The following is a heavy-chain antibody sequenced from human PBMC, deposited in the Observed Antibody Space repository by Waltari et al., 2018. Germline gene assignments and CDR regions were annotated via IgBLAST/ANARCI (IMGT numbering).Heavy chain of an antibody. Sequence: EVQLLESGGGWVQPGGSLRLSCAASGFNFGNYAMIWVRQAPGKGLECVSLFSGSAGSTHYADSVRSRFTISRDNSKNMLYLQMSSLRVEDTAIYYCAKGGVNWNVRDGFDSWGQGTPVTVSS. J-gene: IGHJ4*02. CDR2: FSGSAGST. CDR3: AKGGVNWNVRDGFDS. D-gene: IGHD1-1*01. V-gene: IGHV3-23*01. CDR1: GFNFGNYA.